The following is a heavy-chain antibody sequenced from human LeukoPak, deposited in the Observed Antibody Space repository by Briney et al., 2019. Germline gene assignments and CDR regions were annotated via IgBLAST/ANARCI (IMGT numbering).Heavy chain of an antibody. V-gene: IGHV1-18*01. CDR1: GYTFTSYA. D-gene: IGHD6-19*01. CDR3: ARDLEKSWLADPIYYYYAMDV. CDR2: ITAYNGNT. Sequence: EASVKVSCKASGYTFTSYAIHWVRQAPGQGLEWMGWITAYNGNTNYAQKFQGRVTMTTDTSTSTAYMELRSLRSDDTAVYYCARDLEKSWLADPIYYYYAMDVWGQGTTVTVSS. J-gene: IGHJ6*02.